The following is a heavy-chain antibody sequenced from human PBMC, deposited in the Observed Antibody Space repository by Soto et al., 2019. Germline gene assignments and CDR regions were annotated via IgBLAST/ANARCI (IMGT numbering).Heavy chain of an antibody. D-gene: IGHD6-6*01. CDR3: ARDHSSSSYGMDV. CDR1: GFTFSSYA. V-gene: IGHV3-30*14. Sequence: GGSLRLSCAASGFTFSSYAMHWVRQAPGKGLEWVAVISYDGSNKYYADSVKGRFTISRDISKNTLYLQMNSLRAEDTAVYYCARDHSSSSYGMDVWGQGTTVTVSS. J-gene: IGHJ6*02. CDR2: ISYDGSNK.